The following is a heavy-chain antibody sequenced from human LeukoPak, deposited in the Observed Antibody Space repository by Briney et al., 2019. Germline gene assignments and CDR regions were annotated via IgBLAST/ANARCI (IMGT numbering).Heavy chain of an antibody. CDR3: ARLGMGYDSSGCFDY. CDR2: IYYSGST. CDR1: GGSISSSSYY. Sequence: SETLSLTCTVSGGSISSSSYYWGWIRQAPGKGLEWIGSIYYSGSTYYNPSLKSRVTISVDTSKNQFSLKLSSVTAADTAVYYCARLGMGYDSSGCFDYWGQGTLVTVSS. D-gene: IGHD3-22*01. J-gene: IGHJ4*02. V-gene: IGHV4-39*01.